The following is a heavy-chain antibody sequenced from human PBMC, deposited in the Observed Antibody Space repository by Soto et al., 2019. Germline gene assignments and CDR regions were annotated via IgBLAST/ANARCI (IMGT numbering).Heavy chain of an antibody. Sequence: VRQAPGKGLEWVAVISYDGSNKYYADSVKGRFTISRDNSTNTLYLQMNSLRAEDTAVYYCVFFQAEDGIRDL. D-gene: IGHD2-21*01. CDR3: VFFQAEDGIRDL. CDR2: ISYDGSNK. J-gene: IGHJ2*01. V-gene: IGHV3-30*03.